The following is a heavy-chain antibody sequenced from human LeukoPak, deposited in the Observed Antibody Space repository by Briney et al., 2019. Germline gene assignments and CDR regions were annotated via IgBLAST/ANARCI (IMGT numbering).Heavy chain of an antibody. V-gene: IGHV5-51*01. J-gene: IGHJ4*02. D-gene: IGHD6-19*01. CDR2: IYPDDSDA. CDR1: GYSFTSYW. Sequence: GESLKISCKGSGYSFTSYWIGWVRQMPGKGLEWMGIIYPDDSDARYSPSFQGQVTISADKSISTAFLQWSSLKASDTATYYCARLSSGWCFNFWGQGTLVTVSS. CDR3: ARLSSGWCFNF.